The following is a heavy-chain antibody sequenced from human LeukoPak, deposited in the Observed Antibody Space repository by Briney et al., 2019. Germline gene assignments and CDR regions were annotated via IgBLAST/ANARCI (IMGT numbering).Heavy chain of an antibody. J-gene: IGHJ4*02. CDR2: ISGRGGST. D-gene: IGHD2-2*01. CDR1: GFTFSSHA. V-gene: IGHV3-23*01. CDR3: AKGQGDNVVVQAAM. Sequence: GGSLRPSYAASGFTFSSHAMRSVRQAPGKGLEWVSAISGRGGSTYYAASVKGRFTTSRDHTKNRLYLQMNSLRAEDTDVDYCAKGQGDNVVVQAAMRGQGTLVTVAS.